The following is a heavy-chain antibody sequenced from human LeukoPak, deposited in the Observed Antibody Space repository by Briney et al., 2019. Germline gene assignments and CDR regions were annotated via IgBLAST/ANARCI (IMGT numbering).Heavy chain of an antibody. J-gene: IGHJ4*02. Sequence: PGGSLRLSCAASGFTFSSYAMSWVRQAPGKGLEWVSAISGSGGSTYYADSVKGRFTISRDNSKNTLYLQMNSLRAEDTAVYYCAREYEGYYDSSGYYDYWGQGTLVTVSS. CDR2: ISGSGGST. CDR3: AREYEGYYDSSGYYDY. D-gene: IGHD3-22*01. V-gene: IGHV3-23*01. CDR1: GFTFSSYA.